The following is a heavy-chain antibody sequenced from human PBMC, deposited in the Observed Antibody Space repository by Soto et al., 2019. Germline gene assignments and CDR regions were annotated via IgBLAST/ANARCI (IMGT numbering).Heavy chain of an antibody. Sequence: QVQLVESGGGVVQPGRSLRLSCAASGFTFSSYGMHWVRQAPGKGLEWVAVISYDGSNKYYADSVKGRFTISRDNSKNTLYLQMNSLRAEDTAVYYCAKDDRGDYFDYWGQGTLVTVSS. CDR2: ISYDGSNK. CDR3: AKDDRGDYFDY. CDR1: GFTFSSYG. V-gene: IGHV3-30*18. J-gene: IGHJ4*02.